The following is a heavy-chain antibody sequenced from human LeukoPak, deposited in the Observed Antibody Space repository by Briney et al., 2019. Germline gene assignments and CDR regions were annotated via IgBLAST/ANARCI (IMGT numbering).Heavy chain of an antibody. CDR2: IYTSGST. V-gene: IGHV4-4*07. J-gene: IGHJ3*02. CDR1: GGSISSYY. Sequence: SETLSLTCTVSGGSISSYYWSWIRQPAGKGLEWIGRIYTSGSTNYNPSLKRRVPMPVDTSKTRFSLKLSSVTAADTAVYYCARGGAPNYDILTGTFDIWGQGTMVTVSS. D-gene: IGHD3-9*01. CDR3: ARGGAPNYDILTGTFDI.